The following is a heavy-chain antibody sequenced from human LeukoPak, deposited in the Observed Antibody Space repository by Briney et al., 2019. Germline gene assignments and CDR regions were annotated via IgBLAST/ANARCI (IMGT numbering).Heavy chain of an antibody. CDR2: INHSGST. D-gene: IGHD6-13*01. Sequence: PSETLSLTCAVYGGSFSGYCWSWIRQPPGKGLEWIGEINHSGSTNYSPSLKSRVTISVDTSKNQFSLKLSSVTAADTAVYYCARVKGSSWYFRAFDIWGQGTMVTVSS. CDR1: GGSFSGYC. CDR3: ARVKGSSWYFRAFDI. V-gene: IGHV4-34*01. J-gene: IGHJ3*02.